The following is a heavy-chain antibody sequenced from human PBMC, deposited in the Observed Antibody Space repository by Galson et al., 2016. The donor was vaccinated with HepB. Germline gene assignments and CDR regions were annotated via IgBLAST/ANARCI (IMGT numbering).Heavy chain of an antibody. V-gene: IGHV3-23*01. CDR3: AKGKNIAAAGPFDY. J-gene: IGHJ4*02. D-gene: IGHD6-13*01. CDR1: GFTFNTYA. CDR2: ITGSTAGP. Sequence: SLRLSCATSGFTFNTYAMNWVRQAPGKGLEWISSITGSTAGPYYADSVQGRFTISRDNSKNTLYQQMNRLRDDDTAVYYCAKGKNIAAAGPFDYWGQGTLVTVSS.